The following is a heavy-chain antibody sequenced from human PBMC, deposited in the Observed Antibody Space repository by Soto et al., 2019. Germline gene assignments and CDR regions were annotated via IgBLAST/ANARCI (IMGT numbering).Heavy chain of an antibody. D-gene: IGHD4-17*01. Sequence: GGSLRLSCAASGFTFSSYSMNWVRQAPGKGLEWVSYISSSSSTIYYADSVKGRFTISRDNAKNLLYLQMNSLRDEDTAVYYCARAKDISIDYGDPRVGGDYYYYGMDVWGQGTTVTVSS. J-gene: IGHJ6*02. CDR1: GFTFSSYS. CDR3: ARAKDISIDYGDPRVGGDYYYYGMDV. CDR2: ISSSSSTI. V-gene: IGHV3-48*02.